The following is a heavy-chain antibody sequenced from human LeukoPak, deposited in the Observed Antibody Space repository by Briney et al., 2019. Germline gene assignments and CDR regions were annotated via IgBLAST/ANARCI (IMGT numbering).Heavy chain of an antibody. CDR1: GFTFDDYG. V-gene: IGHV3-20*04. J-gene: IGHJ4*02. CDR2: INWNDDSA. CDR3: ARDSGDYGPGGY. D-gene: IGHD4-17*01. Sequence: PGGSLRLSCGASGFTFDDYGMSWVRQAPGKGLEWVSGINWNDDSAGYADSVKGRFTISRDNAKNSLYLQMNSLRAEDTALYYCARDSGDYGPGGYWGQGTLVTVSS.